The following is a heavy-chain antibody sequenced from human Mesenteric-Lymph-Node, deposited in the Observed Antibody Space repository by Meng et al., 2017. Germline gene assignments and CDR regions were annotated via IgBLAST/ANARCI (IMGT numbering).Heavy chain of an antibody. CDR3: TDGLSI. CDR1: GFTFTDAW. D-gene: IGHD4-17*01. CDR2: IKSKADGGTT. V-gene: IGHV3-15*01. J-gene: IGHJ3*02. Sequence: EVHVVECGGGLVKPGGSLSLSGTAAGFTFTDAWMGWVRQAPGKGLEWIGRIKSKADGGTTGYAAPVKDRFTISRDDSKTTLYLQMNSLKTEDTAVYYCTDGLSIWGQGTMVTVSS.